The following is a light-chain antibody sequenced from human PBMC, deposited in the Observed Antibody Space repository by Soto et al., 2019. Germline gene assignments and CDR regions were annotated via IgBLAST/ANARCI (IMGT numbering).Light chain of an antibody. V-gene: IGLV2-8*01. J-gene: IGLJ1*01. Sequence: QSALTQPPSASGSPGQSVTISCSGTSNDIGGFKYVSWYQQHAGKAPKLMIYGVTERPSGVPDRFSGSKSGNTASLTVSGLQADDAADYYCSSYAGNNISLVFGTGTKLTVL. CDR3: SSYAGNNISLV. CDR1: SNDIGGFKY. CDR2: GVT.